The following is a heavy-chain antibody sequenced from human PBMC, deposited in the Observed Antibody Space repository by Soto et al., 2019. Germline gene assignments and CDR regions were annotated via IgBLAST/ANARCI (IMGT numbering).Heavy chain of an antibody. CDR3: ARGSAPITIFGVVMIYYSYYLDV. D-gene: IGHD3-3*01. CDR1: GYTFTSYD. CDR2: MNPNSGNT. J-gene: IGHJ6*03. Sequence: QVQLVQSGAEVKKPGASVKVSCKASGYTFTSYDINWVRQATGQGLEWMGWMNPNSGNTCYAHKFKGRVAVTRNTSIIPAYMEVSRLRSEDTAVYYCARGSAPITIFGVVMIYYSYYLDVWGQGTKVTVSS. V-gene: IGHV1-8*01.